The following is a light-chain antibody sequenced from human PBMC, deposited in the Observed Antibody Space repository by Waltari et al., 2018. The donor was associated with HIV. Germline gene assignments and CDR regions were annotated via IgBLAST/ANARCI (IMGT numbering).Light chain of an antibody. V-gene: IGKV4-1*01. CDR2: WAS. Sequence: DIVMTQSPDSLAVSLGGRATINCKSSRNIFYRSFNRNYLSWYQQKPGQPPKLVIYWASTRESVVPDRFSGSGSETNFTLTISSLQAEDAAVYYCQQYFSTPCTFGQGTTVEVK. J-gene: IGKJ1*01. CDR1: RNIFYRSFNRNY. CDR3: QQYFSTPCT.